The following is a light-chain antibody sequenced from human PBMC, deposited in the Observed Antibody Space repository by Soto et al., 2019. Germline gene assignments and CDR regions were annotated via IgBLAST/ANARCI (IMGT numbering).Light chain of an antibody. CDR2: AAS. CDR1: QGSRNF. V-gene: IGKV1-27*01. Sequence: DIQMTQSPTSLSSSVRDRGTITCRARQGSRNFVAWYQQKPGKAPKLLIYAASTLQSGVPSRFSGSGSGTEFTLTINSLQPEDVATYSCQKYSSVPVFGPVTNGEIK. CDR3: QKYSSVPV. J-gene: IGKJ3*01.